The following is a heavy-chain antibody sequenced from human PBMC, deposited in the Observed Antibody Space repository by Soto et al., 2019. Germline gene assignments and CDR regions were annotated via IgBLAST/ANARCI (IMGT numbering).Heavy chain of an antibody. D-gene: IGHD4-4*01. CDR3: AREVTFFDYYYYMDV. V-gene: IGHV3-74*01. J-gene: IGHJ6*03. Sequence: PGGSLRLSCAASGFTFSSYWMHWVRQAPGKGLVWVSRINSDGSSTSYADSVKGRFTISRDNAKNTLYLQMNSLRAEDTAVYYCAREVTFFDYYYYMDVWGKGTKVTVSS. CDR1: GFTFSSYW. CDR2: INSDGSST.